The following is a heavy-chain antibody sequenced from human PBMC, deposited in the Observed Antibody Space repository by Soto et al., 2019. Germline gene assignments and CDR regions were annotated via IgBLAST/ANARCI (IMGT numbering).Heavy chain of an antibody. CDR1: GFIFSSYS. J-gene: IGHJ3*02. Sequence: GGSLKLSCAASGFIFSSYSMNWVRQAPGKGLEWVSAISGSGGSTYYADSVKGRFTISRDNSKNTLYLQMNSLRAEDTAVYYCAKDCRYPGCVAFDIWGQGTMVTVSS. CDR2: ISGSGGST. D-gene: IGHD3-9*01. CDR3: AKDCRYPGCVAFDI. V-gene: IGHV3-23*01.